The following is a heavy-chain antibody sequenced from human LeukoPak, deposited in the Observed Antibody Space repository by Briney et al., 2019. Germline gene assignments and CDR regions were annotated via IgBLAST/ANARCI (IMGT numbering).Heavy chain of an antibody. J-gene: IGHJ4*02. CDR3: AKDSRYYDILTGYPEFYYFDY. D-gene: IGHD3-9*01. CDR2: TRYDGNIK. CDR1: GFTFSSYG. Sequence: PGGSLRLSCAASGFTFSSYGMHWVRQAPGKGLEWVAFTRYDGNIKYYADSVKGRFTISRDNSKNTVYLQMDSLRAEDTAVYYCAKDSRYYDILTGYPEFYYFDYWGQGTLVTVSS. V-gene: IGHV3-30*02.